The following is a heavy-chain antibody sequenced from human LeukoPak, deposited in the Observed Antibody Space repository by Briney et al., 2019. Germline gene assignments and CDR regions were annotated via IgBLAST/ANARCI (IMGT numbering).Heavy chain of an antibody. V-gene: IGHV3-23*01. J-gene: IGHJ6*03. Sequence: PGGSLRLSCAASGFTFSSYAMSWVRQAPGKGLEWVSGISGRDSTTYYADSVKGRFTISRDNSKNTLYLQMNSLRAEDTAIYYCAKNGDRGAYCSGGSCYPYYYYYYIDVWGKGTTVTISS. CDR1: GFTFSSYA. CDR2: ISGRDSTT. D-gene: IGHD2-15*01. CDR3: AKNGDRGAYCSGGSCYPYYYYYYIDV.